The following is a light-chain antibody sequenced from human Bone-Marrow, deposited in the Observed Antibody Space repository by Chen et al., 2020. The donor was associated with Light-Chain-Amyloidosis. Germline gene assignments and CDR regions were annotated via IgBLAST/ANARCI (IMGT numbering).Light chain of an antibody. CDR2: GNN. Sequence: QSVLTQPPSVSGAPGPRVTISCTGSSSSIGAGYDVHWYQQFPGAAPKVVIFGNNNRPSGVPDRFSGSKSGTSASLAITGLQAEDEAVYYCQSYDSSLGGWVFGGGTKLTVV. CDR1: SSSIGAGYD. CDR3: QSYDSSLGGWV. V-gene: IGLV1-40*01. J-gene: IGLJ3*02.